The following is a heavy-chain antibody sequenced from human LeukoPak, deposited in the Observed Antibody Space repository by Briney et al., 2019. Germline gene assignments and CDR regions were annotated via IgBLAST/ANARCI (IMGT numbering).Heavy chain of an antibody. Sequence: SETLSLTCTVSGGSISSYYWSWIRQPPGKGLEWIGYIYYSGSTNYNPSLKSRVTISVDTSKNQFSLKLSSVTAADTAVYYCAIYVVEIGAFDIWGQGTMVTVSS. V-gene: IGHV4-59*01. CDR3: AIYVVEIGAFDI. CDR1: GGSISSYY. D-gene: IGHD2-15*01. J-gene: IGHJ3*02. CDR2: IYYSGST.